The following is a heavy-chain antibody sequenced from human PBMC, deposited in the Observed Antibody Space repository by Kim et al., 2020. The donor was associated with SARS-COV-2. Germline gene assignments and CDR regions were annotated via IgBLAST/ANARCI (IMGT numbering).Heavy chain of an antibody. CDR1: GFTFEDYA. D-gene: IGHD1-26*01. CDR3: ARSHSFTGNYWGSYYDYYALDV. J-gene: IGHJ6*02. V-gene: IGHV3-43*02. Sequence: GGSLRLSCVASGFTFEDYAMHWVRLGPGKGLEWVSLISGDGSITHYEDSLKGRITISRDNSKNSLYLQLNRLRPEDTAVFYCARSHSFTGNYWGSYYDYYALDVWGQGATVTVSS. CDR2: ISGDGSIT.